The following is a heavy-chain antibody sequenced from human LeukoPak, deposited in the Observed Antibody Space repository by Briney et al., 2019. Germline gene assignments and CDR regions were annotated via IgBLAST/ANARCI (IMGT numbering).Heavy chain of an antibody. Sequence: ASVKVSCKASGYTFTGYYMHWVRQAPGQGLEWIGIINPGEADTAYAQKFQGRVTVTMDTSTSTVYMELSALTSEDTALYFCSLGATDYWGQGTLVTVSS. V-gene: IGHV1-46*01. CDR3: SLGATDY. D-gene: IGHD1-26*01. J-gene: IGHJ4*02. CDR2: INPGEADT. CDR1: GYTFTGYY.